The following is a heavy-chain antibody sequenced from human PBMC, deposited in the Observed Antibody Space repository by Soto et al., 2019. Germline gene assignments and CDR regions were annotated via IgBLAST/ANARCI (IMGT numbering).Heavy chain of an antibody. V-gene: IGHV3-49*01. CDR2: IRSKAYGGTT. Sequence: GGSLRISCTASGFTFVDYAMSLFRQAPGKGLEWVGFIRSKAYGGTTEYTASVKGRFTISRDDSKGIAYLQMNSLKTEDTAVYYCTRETVHIVEWGQGTLVTVSS. D-gene: IGHD5-12*01. J-gene: IGHJ4*02. CDR3: TRETVHIVE. CDR1: GFTFVDYA.